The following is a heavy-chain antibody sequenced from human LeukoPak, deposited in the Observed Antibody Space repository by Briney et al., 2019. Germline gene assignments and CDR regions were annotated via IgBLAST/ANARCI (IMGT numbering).Heavy chain of an antibody. V-gene: IGHV3-23*01. J-gene: IGHJ4*02. CDR1: GFTFSSYS. Sequence: GGSLRLSCAASGFTFSSYSMNWVRQAPGKGLEWVSAISGSGGSTYYADSVKGRFTISRDNSKNTLYLQMNSLRAEDTAVYYCAKKTLYYDSKDWGQGTLVTVSS. CDR3: AKKTLYYDSKD. D-gene: IGHD3-22*01. CDR2: ISGSGGST.